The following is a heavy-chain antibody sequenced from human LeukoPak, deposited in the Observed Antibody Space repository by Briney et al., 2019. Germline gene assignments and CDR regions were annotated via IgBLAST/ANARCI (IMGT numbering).Heavy chain of an antibody. CDR2: IKQDGSEK. Sequence: PGGSLRLSCAASGFTFSSYWMSWVRQAPGKGLEWVANIKQDGSEKYYVDSVKGRFTISRDNAKNSLYLQMNSLRAEDTAVYYCASDRWFRDIIYYYYMDVWGKGTTVTVSS. V-gene: IGHV3-7*01. CDR1: GFTFSSYW. D-gene: IGHD3-10*01. CDR3: ASDRWFRDIIYYYYMDV. J-gene: IGHJ6*03.